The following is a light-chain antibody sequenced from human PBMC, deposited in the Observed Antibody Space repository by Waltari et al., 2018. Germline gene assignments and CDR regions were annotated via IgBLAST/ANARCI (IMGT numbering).Light chain of an antibody. V-gene: IGKV3-11*01. CDR1: QTVSSY. Sequence: EIVLTQSPATLSLSPGETATLSCRASQTVSSYLAWYQQTPGQAPRLLIYDAANRATGIPARFSGSGSGTDFTLTINSLEPEDFAGYYCQQRSNRPPWTFGQGTRVEIK. CDR2: DAA. J-gene: IGKJ1*01. CDR3: QQRSNRPPWT.